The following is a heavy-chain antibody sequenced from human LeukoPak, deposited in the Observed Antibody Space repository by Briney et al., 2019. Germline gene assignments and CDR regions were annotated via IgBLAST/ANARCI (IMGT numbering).Heavy chain of an antibody. CDR2: ISAYNGNT. Sequence: ASVKVSCKASGYTFTSYGISWVRQAPGQGLEWMGWISAYNGNTNYAQKLQGRVTMTTDTSTSTAYMELRSLRSDETAVYYCARFRYCSGGSCYSLDYWGQGTLVTVSS. V-gene: IGHV1-18*01. CDR3: ARFRYCSGGSCYSLDY. J-gene: IGHJ4*02. CDR1: GYTFTSYG. D-gene: IGHD2-15*01.